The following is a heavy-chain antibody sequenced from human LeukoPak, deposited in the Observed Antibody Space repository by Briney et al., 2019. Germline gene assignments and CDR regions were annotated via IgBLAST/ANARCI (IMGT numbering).Heavy chain of an antibody. CDR2: INHSGST. J-gene: IGHJ4*02. V-gene: IGHV4-34*01. D-gene: IGHD3-22*01. CDR1: GVSFSGYY. CDR3: ARRHDYYDSSDPFDY. Sequence: SETLSLTCAVYGVSFSGYYWSWIRQPPGKGLEWIGEINHSGSTNYNPSLKSRVTISVDTSKNQSSLKLSSVTAADTAVYYCARRHDYYDSSDPFDYWGQGTLVTVSS.